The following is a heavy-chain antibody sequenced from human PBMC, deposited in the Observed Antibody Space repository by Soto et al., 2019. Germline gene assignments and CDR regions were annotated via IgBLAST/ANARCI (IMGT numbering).Heavy chain of an antibody. CDR3: ARRYCSGGSCYRVLDY. Sequence: PGESLKISCKGSGYSFTSYWIGWVRQMPGKGLEWMGIIYPGDSDTRYSPSFQGQVTISADKSISTAYLQWSSLKASDTAMYYCARRYCSGGSCYRVLDYWGQGTLVTVSS. D-gene: IGHD2-15*01. CDR1: GYSFTSYW. V-gene: IGHV5-51*01. CDR2: IYPGDSDT. J-gene: IGHJ4*02.